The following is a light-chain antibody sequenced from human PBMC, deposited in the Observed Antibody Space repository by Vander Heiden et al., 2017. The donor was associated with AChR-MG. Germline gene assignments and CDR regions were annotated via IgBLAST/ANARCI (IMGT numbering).Light chain of an antibody. CDR1: QSISSY. V-gene: IGKV1-39*01. CDR3: QQSYSTPRT. Sequence: DIQMTQSPSSLSASVGDRVTITCRASQSISSYLNWYQQKPGKVPKRLTYAASRLQSGVPSRFSGSGCGTDFTLTIGSLQPEDFETYDCQQSYSTPRTFGQGTKVEIK. CDR2: AAS. J-gene: IGKJ1*01.